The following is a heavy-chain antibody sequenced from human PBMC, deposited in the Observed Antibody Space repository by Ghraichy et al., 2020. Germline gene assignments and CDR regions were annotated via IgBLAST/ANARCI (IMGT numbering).Heavy chain of an antibody. CDR2: ISSSSSYI. D-gene: IGHD1-1*01. CDR1: GFTFSSYS. Sequence: GGSLRLSCAASGFTFSSYSMNWVRQAPGKGLEWVSSISSSSSYIYYADSVKGRFTISRDNAKNSLYLQMNSLRAEDTAVYYCARTTGTEEYFQHWGQGTLVTVSS. V-gene: IGHV3-21*01. CDR3: ARTTGTEEYFQH. J-gene: IGHJ1*01.